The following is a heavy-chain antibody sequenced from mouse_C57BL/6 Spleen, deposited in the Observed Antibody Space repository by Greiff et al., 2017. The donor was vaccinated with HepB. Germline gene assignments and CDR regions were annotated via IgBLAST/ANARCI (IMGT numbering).Heavy chain of an antibody. CDR2: IYPSDSET. CDR1: GYTFTSYW. Sequence: QVQLQQPGAELVRPGSSVKLSCKASGYTFTSYWMDWVKQRPGQGLEWIGNIYPSDSETHYNQKFKDKATLTVDKSSSTAYMQLSSLTSEDSAVYYCARSVTTVVAEPDYWGQGTTLTVAS. CDR3: ARSVTTVVAEPDY. J-gene: IGHJ2*01. D-gene: IGHD1-1*01. V-gene: IGHV1-61*01.